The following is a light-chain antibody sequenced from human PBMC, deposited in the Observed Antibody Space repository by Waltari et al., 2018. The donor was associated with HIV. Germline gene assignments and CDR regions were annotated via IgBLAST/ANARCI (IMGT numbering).Light chain of an antibody. CDR3: CSSAGRYTFV. V-gene: IGLV2-11*01. Sequence: QSALSQPRSVSGSPGQSITISCTGTSSDVGSYNYVSWYQHHPGKAPKLMIYDAMKRPSGVPDRFSGSKSGNTAALTISGRQVEDEADYYCCSSAGRYTFVFGTGTKVTVL. CDR1: SSDVGSYNY. J-gene: IGLJ1*01. CDR2: DAM.